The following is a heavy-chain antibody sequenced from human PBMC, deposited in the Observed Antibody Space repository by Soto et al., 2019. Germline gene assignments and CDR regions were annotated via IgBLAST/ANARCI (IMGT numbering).Heavy chain of an antibody. J-gene: IGHJ5*02. D-gene: IGHD6-13*01. CDR3: ARDQSGSCNWFDA. CDR2: IIPIFGTA. V-gene: IGHV1-69*13. Sequence: SVKVSCKASGVTFSSYAISWVRPAPLQGLEWMVGIIPIFGTANYAQKFQGRVTITADESTSTAYMELSSLRSEDTAVYYGARDQSGSCNWFDAWGQGTLVTVSS. CDR1: GVTFSSYA.